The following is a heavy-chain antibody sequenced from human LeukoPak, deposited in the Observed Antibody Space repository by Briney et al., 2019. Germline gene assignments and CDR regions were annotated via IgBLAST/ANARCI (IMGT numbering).Heavy chain of an antibody. CDR2: IYTTGGK. V-gene: IGHV3-66*01. Sequence: GGSLRLSCAAFEFTVSSNYMSWVRQAPGKGLEWVSIIYTTGGKYYADSVKGRFTISRDNSKHTLYLQMNSLRAEDTAVYYCARGSDGWFAFDYWGQGILVTVSS. J-gene: IGHJ4*02. D-gene: IGHD6-19*01. CDR3: ARGSDGWFAFDY. CDR1: EFTVSSNY.